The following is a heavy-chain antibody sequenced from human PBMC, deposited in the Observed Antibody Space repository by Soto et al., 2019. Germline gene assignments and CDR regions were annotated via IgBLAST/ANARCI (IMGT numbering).Heavy chain of an antibody. CDR1: GFTFSSYA. CDR3: AKVDVLRFLEWLFAFDY. CDR2: ISGSGGST. Sequence: GGSLRLSCAASGFTFSSYAMSWVRQAPGKGLEWVSAISGSGGSTYYADSVKGRFTISRDNSKNTLYLQMNSLRAEDTAVYYCAKVDVLRFLEWLFAFDYWGQATLVTVSS. D-gene: IGHD3-3*01. J-gene: IGHJ4*02. V-gene: IGHV3-23*01.